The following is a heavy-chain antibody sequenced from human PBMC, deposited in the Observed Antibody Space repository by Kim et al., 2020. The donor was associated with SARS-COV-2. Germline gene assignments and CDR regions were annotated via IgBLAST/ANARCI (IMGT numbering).Heavy chain of an antibody. Sequence: GGSLRLSCAASGFTFANYAMSWVRQAPGKGLEWVSAISGTSKSRYFADSVRGRFTISRDNSNNTLYLQMNSLRAEDTAVYYCAKDAVITVAGDRDLDYWGQGTLVIVSS. J-gene: IGHJ4*02. CDR2: ISGTSKSR. V-gene: IGHV3-23*01. D-gene: IGHD6-19*01. CDR1: GFTFANYA. CDR3: AKDAVITVAGDRDLDY.